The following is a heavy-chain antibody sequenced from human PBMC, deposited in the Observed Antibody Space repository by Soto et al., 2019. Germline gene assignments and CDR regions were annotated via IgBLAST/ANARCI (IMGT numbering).Heavy chain of an antibody. CDR3: ARHTGQQLFFDDY. J-gene: IGHJ4*02. CDR2: IDPSDSYT. D-gene: IGHD6-13*01. V-gene: IGHV5-10-1*01. Sequence: PGKSLKISCKGSGYSFTSYWISWVRQMPGKGLEWMGRIDPSDSYTNYSPSFQGHVTISADKSISTAYLQWSSLKASDTAMYYCARHTGQQLFFDDYWGQGTLVTVSS. CDR1: GYSFTSYW.